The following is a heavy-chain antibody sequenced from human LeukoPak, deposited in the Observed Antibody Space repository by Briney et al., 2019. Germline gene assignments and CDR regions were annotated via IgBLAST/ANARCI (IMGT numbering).Heavy chain of an antibody. CDR3: ARGPYSYDSTGAFDI. CDR2: MSSRGST. CDR1: GGSISSSRYD. V-gene: IGHV4-39*07. Sequence: SETLSLTCTVSGGSISSSRYDGGWIRHPPGEGLEWIGSMSSRGSTNYNPSLKSRVTISVDTSKNQFSLKLSSVTAADTAVYFCARGPYSYDSTGAFDIWGQGTMVTVSS. J-gene: IGHJ3*02. D-gene: IGHD3-22*01.